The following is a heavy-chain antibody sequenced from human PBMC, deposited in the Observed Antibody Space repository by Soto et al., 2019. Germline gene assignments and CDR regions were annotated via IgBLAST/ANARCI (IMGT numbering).Heavy chain of an antibody. V-gene: IGHV3-21*01. J-gene: IGHJ6*03. CDR1: GFTFSSYS. CDR3: ARLVVPAAMLYYYYYMDV. CDR2: ISSSSSYI. Sequence: GGSLRLSCAASGFTFSSYSMNWVRQAPGKGLEWVSSISSSSSYIYYADSVKGRFTISRDNAKNSLYLQMNSLRAEDTAVYYCARLVVPAAMLYYYYYMDVWGKGTTVTVSS. D-gene: IGHD2-2*01.